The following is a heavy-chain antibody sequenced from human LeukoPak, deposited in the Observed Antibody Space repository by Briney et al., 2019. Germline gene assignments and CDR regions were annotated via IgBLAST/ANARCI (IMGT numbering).Heavy chain of an antibody. CDR2: ISAYNGNT. V-gene: IGHV1-18*01. Sequence: ASVKVSCKASGYTFTSYGISWVRQAPGQGLEWMGWISAYNGNTNYAQKLQGRVTMTTDTSTSTAYMELRSLRSDDTAVYYRERGDVIVGATTNDYWGQGTLVTVSS. CDR1: GYTFTSYG. J-gene: IGHJ4*02. D-gene: IGHD1-26*01. CDR3: ERGDVIVGATTNDY.